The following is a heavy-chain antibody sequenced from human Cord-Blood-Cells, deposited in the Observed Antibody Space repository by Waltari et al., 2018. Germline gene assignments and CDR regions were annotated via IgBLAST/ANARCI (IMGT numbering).Heavy chain of an antibody. CDR3: ARGAGGMDV. CDR2: INHSGST. Sequence: QVQLQQWGAGLLKPSETLSLTCAVYGGSFSGYYWSWIRQPPVKGREWIGEINHSGSTNYNPSLKSRVTISVDTSKNPFSLKLSSVTAADTAVYYCARGAGGMDVWGQGTTVTVSS. J-gene: IGHJ6*02. V-gene: IGHV4-34*01. CDR1: GGSFSGYY. D-gene: IGHD3-10*01.